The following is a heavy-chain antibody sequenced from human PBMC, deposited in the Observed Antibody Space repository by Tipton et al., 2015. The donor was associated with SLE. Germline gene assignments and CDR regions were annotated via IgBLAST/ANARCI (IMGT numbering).Heavy chain of an antibody. V-gene: IGHV4-61*01. J-gene: IGHJ5*02. CDR3: ARGSDFYGSGSSP. D-gene: IGHD3-10*01. CDR2: IYYSGST. CDR1: GGSVSSGSFY. Sequence: LRLSCTVSGGSVSSGSFYWSWIRQPPGKGLEWIGYIYYSGSTNYNPSLKSRVTISVDTSKNQFSLKLSSVTAADTAVYYCARGSDFYGSGSSPWGQGTLVTVSS.